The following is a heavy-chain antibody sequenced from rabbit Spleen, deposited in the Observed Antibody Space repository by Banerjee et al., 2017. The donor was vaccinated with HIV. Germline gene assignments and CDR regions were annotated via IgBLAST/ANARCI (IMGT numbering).Heavy chain of an antibody. CDR2: INTATGKP. Sequence: QSLEESGGGLVKPGASLTLTCKASGVSFNDKDVMCWVRQAPGKGLEWIACINTATGKPVYATWAKGRFTISTTSSTTVTLQMTSLTAADTATYFCARDVAGAIGWNFYLWGPGTLVTVS. J-gene: IGHJ6*01. D-gene: IGHD4-1*01. CDR1: GVSFNDKDV. CDR3: ARDVAGAIGWNFYL. V-gene: IGHV1S40*01.